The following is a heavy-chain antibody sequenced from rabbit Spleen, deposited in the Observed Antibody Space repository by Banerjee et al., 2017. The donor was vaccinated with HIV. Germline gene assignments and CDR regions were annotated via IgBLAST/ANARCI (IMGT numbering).Heavy chain of an antibody. V-gene: IGHV1S7*01. J-gene: IGHJ4*01. CDR1: GFTLSSYY. Sequence: QLEESAGGLVQPGGSLKLSCKASGFTLSSYYMNWVRQAPGKGLEWIGYIDPVFGITYYANWVNGRFSISRENAQNTVLLQMTSLTAADTATYFCARDLPDVIGWNFGWWGPGTLVTVS. CDR3: ARDLPDVIGWNFGW. CDR2: IDPVFGIT. D-gene: IGHD1-1*01.